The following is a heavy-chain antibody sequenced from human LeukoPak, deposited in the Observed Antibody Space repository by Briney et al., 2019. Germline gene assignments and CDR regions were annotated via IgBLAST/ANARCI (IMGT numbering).Heavy chain of an antibody. CDR2: VYASGNT. V-gene: IGHV4-4*07. J-gene: IGHJ3*02. Sequence: SETLSLTCSVSGGSVSPHYWIWVRQPAGKGLEWIGRVYASGNTDYNPSLKTRVTMSIDTSKNQFSLNVMSVTAADTAVYYCARGGSRLGNTFDIWGQGIMVTVSS. CDR3: ARGGSRLGNTFDI. D-gene: IGHD3-10*01. CDR1: GGSVSPHY.